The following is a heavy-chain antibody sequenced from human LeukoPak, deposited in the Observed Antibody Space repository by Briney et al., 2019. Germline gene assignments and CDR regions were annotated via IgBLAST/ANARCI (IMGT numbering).Heavy chain of an antibody. D-gene: IGHD4-23*01. V-gene: IGHV4-39*07. J-gene: IGHJ3*02. CDR1: GGSISSGSYY. CDR2: IYYSGST. Sequence: SETLSLTCTVSGGSISSGSYYWGWIRQPPGRGLEWIGSIYYSGSTYYNPSLKSRVTISVDTSKNQFSLKLSSVTAADTAVYYCARGHYGGNSPADDAFDIWGQGTMVTVSS. CDR3: ARGHYGGNSPADDAFDI.